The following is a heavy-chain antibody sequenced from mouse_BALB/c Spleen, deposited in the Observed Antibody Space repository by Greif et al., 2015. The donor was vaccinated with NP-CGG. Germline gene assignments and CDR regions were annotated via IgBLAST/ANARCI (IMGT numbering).Heavy chain of an antibody. CDR2: IWAGGST. J-gene: IGHJ3*01. CDR3: ARGYYYGSSYVGFAY. Sequence: VKLVESGPGLVAPSQSLSITCTVSGFSLTSYGVHWVRQPPGKGLEWLGVIWAGGSTNYNSALMSRLSISKDNSKSXFFLKMNSLQTDVTAMYYCARGYYYGSSYVGFAYWGQGTLVTVSA. V-gene: IGHV2-9*02. CDR1: GFSLTSYG. D-gene: IGHD1-1*01.